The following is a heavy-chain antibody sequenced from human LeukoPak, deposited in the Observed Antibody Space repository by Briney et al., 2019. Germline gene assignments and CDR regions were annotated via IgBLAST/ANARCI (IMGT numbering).Heavy chain of an antibody. D-gene: IGHD3-9*01. V-gene: IGHV4-39*01. CDR2: IYYSGST. Sequence: KPSETLSLTCTVSGGSISSSSYYWGWIRQPPGKGLEWIGSIYYSGSTYYNPSLKSRVTISVGTSKNQFSLKLSSVTAADTAVYYCAGRSGYFDWLPSDYWGQGTLVTVSS. CDR1: GGSISSSSYY. CDR3: AGRSGYFDWLPSDY. J-gene: IGHJ4*02.